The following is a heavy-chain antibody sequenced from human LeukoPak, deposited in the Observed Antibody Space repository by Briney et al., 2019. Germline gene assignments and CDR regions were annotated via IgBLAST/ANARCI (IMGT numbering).Heavy chain of an antibody. CDR1: GFTFSSYA. CDR3: AKSHITRYPLQYYFDL. J-gene: IGHJ4*02. D-gene: IGHD2-21*01. CDR2: IGVTGDIT. V-gene: IGHV3-23*01. Sequence: GGSLRLSCAASGFTFSSYAMSWLRQTPQKGPEWVSGIGVTGDITYYADSVKGRFTIARDNSRTTLYLQLNSLRADDTAVYYCAKSHITRYPLQYYFDLWGQGAQVIVSS.